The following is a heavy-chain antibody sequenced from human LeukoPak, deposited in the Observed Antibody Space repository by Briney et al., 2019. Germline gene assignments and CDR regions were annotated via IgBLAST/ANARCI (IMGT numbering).Heavy chain of an antibody. Sequence: SETLSLTCTLSGGSISSSSYYWGWIRQPPGKGLEWIGSFYYSGSTYYNPSLKSRVTISLDTSKNQFSLRLSSVTAADTAVYYCARDLVDTAMVLDYWGQGTLVTVSS. CDR1: GGSISSSSYY. J-gene: IGHJ4*02. D-gene: IGHD5-18*01. CDR3: ARDLVDTAMVLDY. V-gene: IGHV4-39*07. CDR2: FYYSGST.